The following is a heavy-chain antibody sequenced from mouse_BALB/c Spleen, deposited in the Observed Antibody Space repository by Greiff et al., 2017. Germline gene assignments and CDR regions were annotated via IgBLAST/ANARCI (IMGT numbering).Heavy chain of an antibody. J-gene: IGHJ2*01. V-gene: IGHV1S22*01. CDR1: GYTFTSYW. Sequence: LQQPGSELVRPGASVKLSCKASGYTFTSYWMHWVKQRPGQGLEWIGNIYPGSGSTNYDEKFKSKATLTVDTSSSTAYMQLSSLTSEDSAVYYCTVITTVVGDYWGQGTTLTVSS. CDR3: TVITTVVGDY. CDR2: IYPGSGST. D-gene: IGHD1-1*01.